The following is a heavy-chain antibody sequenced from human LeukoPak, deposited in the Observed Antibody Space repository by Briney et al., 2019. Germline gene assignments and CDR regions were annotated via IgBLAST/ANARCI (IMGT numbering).Heavy chain of an antibody. D-gene: IGHD1-26*01. Sequence: GGSLRLSCAASGFSFGNYYMSWIRQTPGKGLEWLSYISGGGSDIHYADSVKGRFTVSRDNAKNSLYLQMNSLGVEDTAIYYCAGDILAVGVTLYFDYWGQGILVTVTS. CDR2: ISGGGSDI. J-gene: IGHJ4*02. CDR1: GFSFGNYY. V-gene: IGHV3-11*01. CDR3: AGDILAVGVTLYFDY.